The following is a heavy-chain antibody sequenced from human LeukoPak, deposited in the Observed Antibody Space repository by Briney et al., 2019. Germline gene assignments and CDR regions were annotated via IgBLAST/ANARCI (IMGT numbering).Heavy chain of an antibody. CDR3: ARDASSSWFSWFDP. V-gene: IGHV4-4*07. CDR2: IYTSGST. D-gene: IGHD6-13*01. CDR1: GGSISSYY. J-gene: IGHJ5*02. Sequence: PSETLSHTCTVSGGSISSYYWSWIRQPAGKGLEWIGRIYTSGSTNYNPSLKSRVTMSVDTSKNQFSLKLSSVTAADTAVYYCARDASSSWFSWFDPWGQGTLVTVSS.